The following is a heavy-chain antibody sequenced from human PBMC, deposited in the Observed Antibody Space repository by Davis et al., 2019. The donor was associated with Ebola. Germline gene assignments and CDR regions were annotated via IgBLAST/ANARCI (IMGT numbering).Heavy chain of an antibody. CDR2: IIPIFGTA. D-gene: IGHD2-2*03. CDR3: ARDRSGYCSSTSCFDAFDI. CDR1: GGTFSSYA. V-gene: IGHV1-69*13. Sequence: SVKVSCKASGGTFSSYAISWVRQAPGQGLEWMGGIIPIFGTANYAQKFQGRVTITADESTSTAYMELSSLRSEDTAVYYCARDRSGYCSSTSCFDAFDIWGQGTMVTVSS. J-gene: IGHJ3*02.